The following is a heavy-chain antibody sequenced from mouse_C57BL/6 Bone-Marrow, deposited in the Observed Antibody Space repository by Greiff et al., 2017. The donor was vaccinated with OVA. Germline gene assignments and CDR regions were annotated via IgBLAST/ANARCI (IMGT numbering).Heavy chain of an antibody. Sequence: EVQLQQSGPELVKPGASVKISCKASGYTFTDYYMNWVKQSHGKSLEWIGDINPNNGGTSYNQKFKGKATLTVDKSSSTAYMELRSLTSEDSAVYYCARKSYGSSGAYWGQGTLVTVSA. J-gene: IGHJ3*01. D-gene: IGHD1-1*01. CDR2: INPNNGGT. V-gene: IGHV1-26*01. CDR3: ARKSYGSSGAY. CDR1: GYTFTDYY.